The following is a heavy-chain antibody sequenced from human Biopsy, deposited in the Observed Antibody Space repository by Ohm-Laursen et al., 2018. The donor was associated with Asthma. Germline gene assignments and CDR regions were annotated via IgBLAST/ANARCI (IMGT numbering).Heavy chain of an antibody. CDR3: ARVFESSEWGPFYHFGLDV. CDR2: ISYDGSSI. Sequence: RSLRLSCAATRFTYEMHWVRQAPGKGLEWVAVISYDGSSIYYADSVKGRFTISRDNAQKSLFLQMGSLRAEDTAIYYCARVFESSEWGPFYHFGLDVWGQGTTVAVSS. CDR1: RFTYE. D-gene: IGHD6-25*01. V-gene: IGHV3-30-3*01. J-gene: IGHJ6*02.